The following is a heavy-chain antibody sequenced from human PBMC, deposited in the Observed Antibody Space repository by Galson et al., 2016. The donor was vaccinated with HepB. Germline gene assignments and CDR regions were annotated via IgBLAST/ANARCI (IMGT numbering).Heavy chain of an antibody. CDR1: GFTFSNYG. CDR2: ISSDGSKE. J-gene: IGHJ4*02. D-gene: IGHD2-2*01. Sequence: SLRLSCAASGFTFSNYGMHWVRQAPGKGLEWVAGISSDGSKEYYADSVKGRFTISRDNSKNTLYLQMKSLRAEDTAVYDCARRRSSVNSKAYFDYWGQGTLVTVSS. V-gene: IGHV3-30*03. CDR3: ARRRSSVNSKAYFDY.